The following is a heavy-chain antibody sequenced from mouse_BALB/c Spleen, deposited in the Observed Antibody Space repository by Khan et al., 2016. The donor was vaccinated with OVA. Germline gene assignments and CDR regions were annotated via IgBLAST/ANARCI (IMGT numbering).Heavy chain of an antibody. J-gene: IGHJ4*01. CDR1: GYTFTSYW. Sequence: DLVKPGASVKLSCKASGYTFTSYWINWIKQRPGQGLEWIGHIAPGSGSTYYNEMFKGKPTLTVDTSSSTAYIQHSSLSSEDSAVYVWASSKYDGRSLDAMNYWGQGTSVTVSS. V-gene: IGHV1S41*01. CDR3: ASSKYDGRSLDAMNY. CDR2: IAPGSGST. D-gene: IGHD1-1*01.